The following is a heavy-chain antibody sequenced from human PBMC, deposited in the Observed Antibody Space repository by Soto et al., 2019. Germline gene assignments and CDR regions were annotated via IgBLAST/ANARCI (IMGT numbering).Heavy chain of an antibody. J-gene: IGHJ4*01. V-gene: IGHV1-18*04. D-gene: IGHD1-1*01. Sequence: GASVKVSCKASGYTFTSYGISWVRQAPGQGLEWMGWISAYNGNTNYAQKLQGRVTMTTDTSTSTAYMDLSRLRSDDTAVYHCARAGLTTLELATTYWGQGTLVTVSS. CDR3: ARAGLTTLELATTY. CDR1: GYTFTSYG. CDR2: ISAYNGNT.